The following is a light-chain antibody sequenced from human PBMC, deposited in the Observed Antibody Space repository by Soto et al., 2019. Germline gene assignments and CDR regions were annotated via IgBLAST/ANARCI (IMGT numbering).Light chain of an antibody. CDR3: QQYGSSRT. Sequence: EIVLTQSPGTLSLSPGERATLSCRASQSVSSSYLAWYQQKPGQAPRLLIYGASSRATGIPDRFSGSGSGTDLTLTISILEPEDFAVYYCQQYGSSRTFGQRTKLEIK. CDR1: QSVSSSY. CDR2: GAS. J-gene: IGKJ2*01. V-gene: IGKV3-20*01.